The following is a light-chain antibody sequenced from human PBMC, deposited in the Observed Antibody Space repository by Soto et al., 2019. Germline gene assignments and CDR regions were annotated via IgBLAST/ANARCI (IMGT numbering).Light chain of an antibody. Sequence: EILMTQSPATLSVSPWERATLSCRSSQSVGRNLAWYQQKPGQAPRLLIFGASNRATGIPARFSGSGSGTEFTLTISSLQSEDFAVYYCQQYKNWPTWTFGQGTKVDI. J-gene: IGKJ1*01. CDR2: GAS. CDR3: QQYKNWPTWT. V-gene: IGKV3-15*01. CDR1: QSVGRN.